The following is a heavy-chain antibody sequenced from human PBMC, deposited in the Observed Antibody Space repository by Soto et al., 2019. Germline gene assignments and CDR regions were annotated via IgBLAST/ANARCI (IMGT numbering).Heavy chain of an antibody. CDR1: SGSISSSNW. CDR2: IYHSGST. D-gene: IGHD2-15*01. J-gene: IGHJ4*02. CDR3: ARADGLLDYFDY. V-gene: IGHV4-4*02. Sequence: PSETLSLTCAVSSGSISSSNWWSWVRQPPGKGLEWIGEIYHSGSTNYNPSLKSRVTISVGKSKNQFSLKLSSVTAADTAVYYCARADGLLDYFDYWGQGTLVTVSS.